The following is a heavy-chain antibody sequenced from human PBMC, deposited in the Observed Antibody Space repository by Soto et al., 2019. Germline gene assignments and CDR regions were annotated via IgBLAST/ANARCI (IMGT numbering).Heavy chain of an antibody. J-gene: IGHJ6*03. CDR2: IIPILGIA. CDR3: ARNGGGAATSRAMDV. Sequence: ASVKVSCKASGGTFSSYTISWVRQAPGQGLEWMGRIIPILGIANYAQKFQGRVTITADKSTSTAYMELSSLRSEDTAVYYCARNGGGAATSRAMDVWGKGTTVTVSS. CDR1: GGTFSSYT. V-gene: IGHV1-69*02. D-gene: IGHD3-16*01.